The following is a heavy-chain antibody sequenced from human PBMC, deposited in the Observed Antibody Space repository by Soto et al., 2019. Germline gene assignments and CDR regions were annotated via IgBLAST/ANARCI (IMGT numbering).Heavy chain of an antibody. CDR3: ATLNSFGSDY. D-gene: IGHD5-18*01. Sequence: GGSLRLSCAASGFTFSSYWMHWVRQTAGKGLVWVSQINSDGSTTRYADSVKGRFTISRDNAKNTVYLQMNSLRADDTAVYYCATLNSFGSDYWGQGTLVTVS. CDR1: GFTFSSYW. J-gene: IGHJ4*02. V-gene: IGHV3-74*01. CDR2: INSDGSTT.